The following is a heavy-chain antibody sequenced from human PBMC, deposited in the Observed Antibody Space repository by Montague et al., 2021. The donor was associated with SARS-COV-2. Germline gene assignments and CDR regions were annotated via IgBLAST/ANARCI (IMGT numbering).Heavy chain of an antibody. V-gene: IGHV4-59*01. CDR2: IYYSGST. D-gene: IGHD1-26*01. CDR1: GGSISSYY. CDR3: ARDTRIVGATTRLDY. J-gene: IGHJ4*02. Sequence: SETLSLTCTVPGGSISSYYWSWIRQPPGKGLEWIGYIYYSGSTNYNPSFKSRVTISVDTSKNQFSLKLSSVTAADTAVYYCARDTRIVGATTRLDYWGQGTLVTVSS.